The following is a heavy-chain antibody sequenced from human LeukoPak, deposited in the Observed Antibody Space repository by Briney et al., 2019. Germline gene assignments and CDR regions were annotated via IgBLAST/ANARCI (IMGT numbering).Heavy chain of an antibody. D-gene: IGHD4-11*01. Sequence: SETLSLTCTDSGGSISSYYWSWIRQPPGKGLEWIGYIYYSGSTNYNPTLKSRVTISVDTSKNQFPLKLSSVTAADTAVYYCARTTYSKVDYWGQGTLVTVSS. CDR1: GGSISSYY. CDR3: ARTTYSKVDY. CDR2: IYYSGST. J-gene: IGHJ4*02. V-gene: IGHV4-59*01.